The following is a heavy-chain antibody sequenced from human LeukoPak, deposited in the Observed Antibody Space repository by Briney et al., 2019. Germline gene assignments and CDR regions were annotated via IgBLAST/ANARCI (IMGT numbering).Heavy chain of an antibody. Sequence: GGSLRLSCAASGFAFSNYAMNWVRQAPGKGLEWVSTISTSGDSTYYADSVKGRFTIPRDNSKNTLHLQMNSLRAEDTAVYYCAKSPSGDYFDYWGQGTLVTVSS. CDR3: AKSPSGDYFDY. CDR2: ISTSGDST. V-gene: IGHV3-23*01. CDR1: GFAFSNYA. D-gene: IGHD1-26*01. J-gene: IGHJ4*02.